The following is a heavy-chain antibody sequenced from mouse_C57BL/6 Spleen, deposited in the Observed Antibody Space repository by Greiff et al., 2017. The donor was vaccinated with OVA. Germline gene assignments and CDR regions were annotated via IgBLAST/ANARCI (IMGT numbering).Heavy chain of an antibody. CDR2: IDPSDSYT. Sequence: QVQLQQPGAELVRPGTSVKLSCKASGYTFTSYWMHWVKQRPGQGLEWIGVIDPSDSYTNYNPKFKGKATLPVDTSSSTAYMQISSLTSEDSAVYYCARTGDDDDGFAYWGQGTLVTVSA. CDR1: GYTFTSYW. V-gene: IGHV1-59*01. D-gene: IGHD2-4*01. CDR3: ARTGDDDDGFAY. J-gene: IGHJ3*01.